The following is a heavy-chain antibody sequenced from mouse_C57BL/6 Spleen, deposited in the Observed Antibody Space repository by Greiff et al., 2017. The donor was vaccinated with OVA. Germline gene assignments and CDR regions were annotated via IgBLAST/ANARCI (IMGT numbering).Heavy chain of an antibody. CDR1: GYTFTSYG. CDR3: ARGEITTVVAPSDY. Sequence: QVQLKQSGAELARPGASVKLSCKASGYTFTSYGISWVKQRTGQGLEWIGEIYPRSGNTYYNEKFKGKATLTADKSSSTAYMELRSLTSEDSAVYLCARGEITTVVAPSDYWGKGTTLTVSS. J-gene: IGHJ2*01. D-gene: IGHD1-1*01. V-gene: IGHV1-81*01. CDR2: IYPRSGNT.